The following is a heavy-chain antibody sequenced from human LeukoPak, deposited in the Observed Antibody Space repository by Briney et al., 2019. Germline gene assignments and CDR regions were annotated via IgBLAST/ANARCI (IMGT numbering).Heavy chain of an antibody. V-gene: IGHV3-30-3*01. CDR3: ARPRVNYYGSGPFDY. J-gene: IGHJ4*02. D-gene: IGHD3-10*01. CDR1: GFTFSSYA. Sequence: PGGSLRLSCAASGFTFSSYAMHWVRQAPGKGLEWVADISYDGSDKYYADSVKGRFTISRDNSKNTLYLQMNSLRAEDTAVYYCARPRVNYYGSGPFDYWGQGTLVTVSS. CDR2: ISYDGSDK.